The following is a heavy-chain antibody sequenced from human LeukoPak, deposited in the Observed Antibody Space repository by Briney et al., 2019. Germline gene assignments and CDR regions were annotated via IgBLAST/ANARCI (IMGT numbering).Heavy chain of an antibody. CDR1: GGSISSYY. Sequence: PSETLSLTCTVSGGSISSYYWSWIRQPPGKGLEWIGYIYYSGSTNYNPSLKSRVTISVYTSKNQFSLKLSSVTAADTAVYYCARVQVITSYNYYYYYMDVWGKGTTVTVSS. D-gene: IGHD3-10*01. CDR2: IYYSGST. V-gene: IGHV4-59*01. CDR3: ARVQVITSYNYYYYYMDV. J-gene: IGHJ6*03.